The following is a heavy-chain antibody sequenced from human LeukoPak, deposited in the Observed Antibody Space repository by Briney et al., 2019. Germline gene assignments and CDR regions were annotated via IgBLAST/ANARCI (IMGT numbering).Heavy chain of an antibody. CDR2: IYYSGST. D-gene: IGHD3-3*01. CDR3: ASFGVAIDY. Sequence: SETLSLTCTLSGGSISSYYWSWIRQPPGKGLEWIGYIYYSGSTNYNPSLKSRVTISVDTSKNQFSLKLSSVTAADTAVYYCASFGVAIDYWGQGTLVTVSS. CDR1: GGSISSYY. V-gene: IGHV4-59*01. J-gene: IGHJ4*02.